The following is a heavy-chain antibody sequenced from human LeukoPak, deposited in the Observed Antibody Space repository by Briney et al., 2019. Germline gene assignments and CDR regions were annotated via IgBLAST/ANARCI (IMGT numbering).Heavy chain of an antibody. V-gene: IGHV3-48*04. D-gene: IGHD1-26*01. CDR2: ISSSGNTI. Sequence: GGSLRLSCAASGFNFNSYSLNWVRQAPGKGLEWVSYISSSGNTIYYADSVKGRFTISRDNAKNSLYLQMNSLRAEDTAVYYCARSTRRDSEIALAEYFQHWGQGTLVTVSS. J-gene: IGHJ1*01. CDR1: GFNFNSYS. CDR3: ARSTRRDSEIALAEYFQH.